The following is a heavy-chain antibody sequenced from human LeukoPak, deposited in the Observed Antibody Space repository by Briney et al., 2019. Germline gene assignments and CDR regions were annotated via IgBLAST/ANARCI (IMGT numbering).Heavy chain of an antibody. CDR3: ASAGGSSGYYFDI. V-gene: IGHV3-53*01. Sequence: SWGSLRLSRAASGFTVSSNYMSWVRQAPGKGLEWVSVIYSGGSTYYADSVKGRFTISRDNSKNTLYLQMNSLRAEDTAVYYCASAGGSSGYYFDIWGQGTMVTVSS. CDR1: GFTVSSNY. CDR2: IYSGGST. D-gene: IGHD3-22*01. J-gene: IGHJ3*02.